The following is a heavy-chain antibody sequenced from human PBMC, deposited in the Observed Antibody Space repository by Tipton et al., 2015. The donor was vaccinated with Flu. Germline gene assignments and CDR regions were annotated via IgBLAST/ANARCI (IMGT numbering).Heavy chain of an antibody. V-gene: IGHV4-59*01. J-gene: IGHJ6*02. Sequence: TLSLTCTVSGGSISSYYWSWFRKPPRKGLEWKGYIYYSGSTNYNPPLTSRVTISVNTSKNQFSLKLSPVTAADTAVYYCERELNYCMDGWGQGTTVAVSS. CDR1: GGSISSYY. CDR2: IYYSGST. CDR3: ERELNYCMDG.